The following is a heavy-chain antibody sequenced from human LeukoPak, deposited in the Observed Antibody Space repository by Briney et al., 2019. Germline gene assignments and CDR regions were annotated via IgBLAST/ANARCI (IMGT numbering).Heavy chain of an antibody. CDR3: ALSESAGYSSSCLLMHV. CDR1: GFTCSNTP. D-gene: IGHD6-13*01. V-gene: IGHV3-23*01. Sequence: WGSLTLKGSAYGFTCSNTPWIRLGLAPGKGLEWVSSISGSGGNTYYADSVNGRVTISRDNSMDTLYLHIGGLRVEDTATYFCALSESAGYSSSCLLMHVGGERPTVTVSS. CDR2: ISGSGGNT. J-gene: IGHJ6*03.